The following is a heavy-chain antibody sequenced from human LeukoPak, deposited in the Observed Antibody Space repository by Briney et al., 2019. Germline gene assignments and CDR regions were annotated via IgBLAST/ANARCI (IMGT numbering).Heavy chain of an antibody. CDR1: GGSISSYY. J-gene: IGHJ4*02. D-gene: IGHD3-22*01. Sequence: SETLSLTCTVSGGSISSYYWSWIRQPPGKGLEWIGYIYYSGSTNYNPSLKSRVTISVDTSKNQFSLKLSSVTAADTAVYYCARDAYYYDSSAYDLAYWGQGTLDTVSS. V-gene: IGHV4-59*01. CDR3: ARDAYYYDSSAYDLAY. CDR2: IYYSGST.